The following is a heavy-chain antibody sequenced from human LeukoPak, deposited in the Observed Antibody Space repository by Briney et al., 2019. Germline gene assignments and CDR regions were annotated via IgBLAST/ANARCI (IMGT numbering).Heavy chain of an antibody. CDR1: GFTFSSYA. J-gene: IGHJ4*02. D-gene: IGHD1-26*01. CDR3: ASRPYSGSLGDY. V-gene: IGHV3-48*01. CDR2: ISSSGSTI. Sequence: GGSLRLSCAASGFTFSSYAMSWVRQAPGKGLEWVSYISSSGSTIYYADSVKGRFTISRDNSKNTLYLQMNSLRAEDTAVYYCASRPYSGSLGDYWGQGTLVTVSS.